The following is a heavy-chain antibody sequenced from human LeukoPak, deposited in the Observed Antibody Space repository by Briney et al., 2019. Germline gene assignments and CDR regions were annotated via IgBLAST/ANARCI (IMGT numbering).Heavy chain of an antibody. CDR2: IYTSGTT. J-gene: IGHJ4*02. Sequence: PSETLSLTCNVSGGSISIYYWTWIRQPAGKGLEWIGRIYTSGTTNYNPSLKSRVTISIDTSKNQFSLKLSSVTAADTAVYYCARESITMVRGVIMTFDYWGQGILVTVSS. D-gene: IGHD3-10*01. CDR3: ARESITMVRGVIMTFDY. CDR1: GGSISIYY. V-gene: IGHV4-4*07.